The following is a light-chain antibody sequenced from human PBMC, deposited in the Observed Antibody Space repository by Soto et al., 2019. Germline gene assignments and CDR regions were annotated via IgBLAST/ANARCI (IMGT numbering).Light chain of an antibody. V-gene: IGKV3-11*01. J-gene: IGKJ5*01. Sequence: DNVLTQSPATLSLTPGERATLSCRASQSVNTYLAWYQQKPGQAPRLLIYGASTRATGVPTRFSGSGSGTDFTLTISSLEPEDFAVYYCQQRSNWPPEVTFGQGTRLEIK. CDR3: QQRSNWPPEVT. CDR1: QSVNTY. CDR2: GAS.